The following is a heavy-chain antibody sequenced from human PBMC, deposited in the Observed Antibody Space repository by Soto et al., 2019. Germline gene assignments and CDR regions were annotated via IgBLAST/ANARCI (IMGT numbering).Heavy chain of an antibody. CDR3: ARRLLGYSSSWWNDAFDI. CDR2: IDPSDSYT. CDR1: GYSFTSYW. J-gene: IGHJ3*02. V-gene: IGHV5-10-1*01. Sequence: PGESLKISCKGSGYSFTSYWISWVRQMPGKGLEWMGRIDPSDSYTNYSPSFQGHVTISADKSISTAYLQWSSLKASDTAMYYCARRLLGYSSSWWNDAFDILGQGTMVTVSS. D-gene: IGHD6-13*01.